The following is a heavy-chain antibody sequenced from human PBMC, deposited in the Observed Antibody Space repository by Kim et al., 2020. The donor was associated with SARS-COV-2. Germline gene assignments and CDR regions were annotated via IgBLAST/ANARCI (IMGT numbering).Heavy chain of an antibody. D-gene: IGHD3-10*01. CDR3: AVAADYNTYDGSGAGFDD. CDR1: GYTFTSYY. CDR2: INPSGGST. J-gene: IGHJ4*02. Sequence: ASVKVSCKASGYTFTSYYMHWVRQAPGQGLEWMGIINPSGGSTSYAQKFQGRVTMTRDTSTSTVYMELSSLRSEDTAVYYCAVAADYNTYDGSGAGFDDWGQRSLVTVSS. V-gene: IGHV1-46*01.